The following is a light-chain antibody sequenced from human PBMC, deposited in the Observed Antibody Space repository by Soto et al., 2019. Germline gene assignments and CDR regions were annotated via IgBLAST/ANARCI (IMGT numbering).Light chain of an antibody. V-gene: IGLV1-44*01. Sequence: QSVLTQPPSASGTPGQRVTISCSGSSSNIGSNTVYWYQQLPGTSPKLLIYSYNQRPSGVPDRFSDSKSGTSASLAISGLQSEDEADYYCAAWDDSLNGYVFGTGTKLTVL. J-gene: IGLJ1*01. CDR2: SYN. CDR1: SSNIGSNT. CDR3: AAWDDSLNGYV.